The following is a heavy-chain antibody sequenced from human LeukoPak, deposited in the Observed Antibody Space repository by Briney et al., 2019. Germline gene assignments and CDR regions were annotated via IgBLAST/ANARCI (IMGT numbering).Heavy chain of an antibody. CDR2: IKNKHEHQAT. Sequence: AGGSLRLSCAASGFDFSGAYMNWVRQAPGKGLEWVGLIKNKHEHQATDYAAPVRERFTITRDDSSSTLFLQMNSLKTEDTAVYYCVTDANRILGARGTGYWGQGILVTVSS. V-gene: IGHV3-15*07. J-gene: IGHJ4*02. D-gene: IGHD1-26*01. CDR3: VTDANRILGARGTGY. CDR1: GFDFSGAY.